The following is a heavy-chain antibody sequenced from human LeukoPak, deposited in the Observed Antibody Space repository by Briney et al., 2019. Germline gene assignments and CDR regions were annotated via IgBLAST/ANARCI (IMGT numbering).Heavy chain of an antibody. J-gene: IGHJ4*02. CDR3: ARQTNTAVIDY. V-gene: IGHV4-59*08. Sequence: SETLSLSCTVSGGSISSYYWSWIRQPPGKGLEWIGYIYYSGSTNYNPSLKSRVTISVDTSKNQFSLKLSSVTAADTAVYYCARQTNTAVIDYWGQGTLVTVSS. D-gene: IGHD5-18*01. CDR2: IYYSGST. CDR1: GGSISSYY.